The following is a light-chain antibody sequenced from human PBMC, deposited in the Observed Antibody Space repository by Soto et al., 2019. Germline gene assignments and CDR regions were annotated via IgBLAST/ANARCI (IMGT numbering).Light chain of an antibody. J-gene: IGKJ5*01. V-gene: IGKV3-20*01. CDR1: QSVSSSY. CDR3: QQYGSSPPIT. Sequence: EIVLTQSPCTLSLSPGERATLSCRASQSVSSSYLSLYQQKPGQAPRLLIYGASSRATGIPDRFSGSGSGTDFNLTISRLEPEDFAVYYCQQYGSSPPITFGQGTRLEIK. CDR2: GAS.